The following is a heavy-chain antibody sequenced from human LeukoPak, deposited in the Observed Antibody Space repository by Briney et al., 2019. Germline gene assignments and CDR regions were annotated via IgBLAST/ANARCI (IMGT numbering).Heavy chain of an antibody. V-gene: IGHV3-21*01. J-gene: IGHJ4*02. CDR2: ISSSSSYI. D-gene: IGHD1-26*01. CDR1: GFTFSSYS. Sequence: GGALRLSCAASGFTFSSYSMNGVRQAPGKGLEWVSSISSSSSYIYYADSVKGRFTISRDNARNSLYLQMNSLRAEATAVYYCASVEGELLNYFDYWGQGTLVTVSS. CDR3: ASVEGELLNYFDY.